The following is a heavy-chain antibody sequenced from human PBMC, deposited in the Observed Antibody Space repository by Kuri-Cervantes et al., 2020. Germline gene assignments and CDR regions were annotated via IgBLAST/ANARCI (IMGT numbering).Heavy chain of an antibody. J-gene: IGHJ5*02. D-gene: IGHD6-19*01. CDR3: ARGPQQWARWFDP. Sequence: ASVKVSCKASGYTFTSYAMHWVRQAPGQRLEWMGWINDGNGNTKYSQKFQGRVTITRDTSASTAYMELSSLRSEDTAVYYCARGPQQWARWFDPWGQGTLVTVSS. V-gene: IGHV1-3*01. CDR1: GYTFTSYA. CDR2: INDGNGNT.